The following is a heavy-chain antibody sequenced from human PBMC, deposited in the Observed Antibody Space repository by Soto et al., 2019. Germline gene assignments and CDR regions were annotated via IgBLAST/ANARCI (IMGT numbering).Heavy chain of an antibody. CDR1: YFYIRSYY. CDR2: IYYRGST. CDR3: ARENYGMDV. V-gene: IGHV4-59*01. J-gene: IGHJ6*02. Sequence: SETLSLTCPFSYFYIRSYYWSWIRQPPGKGLEWIGYIYYRGSTNYSPSLRSRVTISVDTSKNQFSLKLSSVTAADTAVYYCARENYGMDVWGQGTTVTVSS.